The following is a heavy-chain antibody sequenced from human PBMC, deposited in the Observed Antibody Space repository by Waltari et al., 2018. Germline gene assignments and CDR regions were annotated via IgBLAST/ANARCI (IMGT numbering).Heavy chain of an antibody. CDR2: ISVYDGRR. V-gene: IGHV1-18*01. CDR1: GYSFVNYD. Sequence: GPEVREPGASLRVSCKASGYSFVNYDISWVRQAPGQGLEWMGWISVYDGRRNYAQKFQGRVTMTTDISTSTADMELTSLRSDDTAVYYCARYRTGSESAYYMDVWGKGTTVTVSS. D-gene: IGHD1-1*01. CDR3: ARYRTGSESAYYMDV. J-gene: IGHJ6*03.